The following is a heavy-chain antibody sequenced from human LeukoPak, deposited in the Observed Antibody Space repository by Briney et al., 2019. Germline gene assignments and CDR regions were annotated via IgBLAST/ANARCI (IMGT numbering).Heavy chain of an antibody. CDR1: GYTFTGYY. CDR2: INPNSGGT. V-gene: IGHV1-2*02. Sequence: AASVKVSCKASGYTFTGYYMHWVRQAPGQGLEWMGWINPNSGGTNYAQKFQGRVTMTRDTSISTAYMELSRLRSDDTAVYYCARDTFIVVVPAASYYMDVWGKGTTVTVSS. CDR3: ARDTFIVVVPAASYYMDV. J-gene: IGHJ6*03. D-gene: IGHD2-2*01.